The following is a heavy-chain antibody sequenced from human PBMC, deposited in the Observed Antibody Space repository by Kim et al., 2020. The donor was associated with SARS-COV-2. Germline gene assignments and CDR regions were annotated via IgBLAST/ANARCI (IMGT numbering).Heavy chain of an antibody. CDR3: AKGARVTMWEGWFDS. CDR1: GFTFSSYA. D-gene: IGHD1-26*01. CDR2: ISGSGGGT. Sequence: GGSLRLSCAASGFTFSSYAMSWVRQAPGKGLKWVSAISGSGGGTDYADSVKGRFTTSRDNSKNTLFLQMNSLRAEDTAVYYCAKGARVTMWEGWFDSWGQGILVTVSS. V-gene: IGHV3-23*01. J-gene: IGHJ5*01.